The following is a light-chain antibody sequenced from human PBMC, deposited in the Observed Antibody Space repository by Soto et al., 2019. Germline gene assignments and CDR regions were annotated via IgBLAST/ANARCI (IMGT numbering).Light chain of an antibody. CDR2: GAS. CDR1: QSVPSDW. CDR3: QQYGNFPYT. J-gene: IGKJ2*01. V-gene: IGKV3-20*01. Sequence: EIVLTQSPGTLSLSPGERATLSCRARQSVPSDWLAWYRHKPGQAPRLLIYGASSRATGVPDRVSGSGSGTDFTLTINRLEPEDFAVYYCQQYGNFPYTFGQGTKVDIK.